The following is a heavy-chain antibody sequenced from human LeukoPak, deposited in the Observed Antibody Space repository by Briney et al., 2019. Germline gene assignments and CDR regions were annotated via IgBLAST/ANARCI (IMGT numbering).Heavy chain of an antibody. CDR2: ISGSGGST. Sequence: GSLRLSCAASGFTFSSYAMSWVRQAPGKGLEWVSAISGSGGSTYYADSVKGRFTISRDNSKNTLYLQMNSLRAEDTAVYYCAKGRSGVVPQKDAFDIWGQGTMVTVSS. CDR3: AKGRSGVVPQKDAFDI. D-gene: IGHD2-2*01. V-gene: IGHV3-23*01. CDR1: GFTFSSYA. J-gene: IGHJ3*02.